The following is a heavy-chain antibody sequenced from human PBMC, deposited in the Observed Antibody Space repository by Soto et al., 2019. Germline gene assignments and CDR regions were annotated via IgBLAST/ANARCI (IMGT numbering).Heavy chain of an antibody. CDR3: ATMRAAAGPPRGFYGLDV. V-gene: IGHV4-4*02. CDR2: IYHSGST. Sequence: QLHLQESGPGLVKPSGTLSLTCDVFGGSISGSDWWPWVRQAPGKGLAWIGEIYHSGSTVYNPSLWGGVTISLDKSNSQFSLKLPSVTAADTAIYSCATMRAAAGPPRGFYGLDVWGQGITVTVSS. J-gene: IGHJ6*02. D-gene: IGHD6-13*01. CDR1: GGSISGSDW.